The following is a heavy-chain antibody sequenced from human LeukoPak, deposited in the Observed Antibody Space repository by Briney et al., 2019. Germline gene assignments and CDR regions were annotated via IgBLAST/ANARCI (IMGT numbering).Heavy chain of an antibody. D-gene: IGHD2-15*01. Sequence: SETLSLTCAVYGGSFSGYYWSWIRQPPGKGLEWIGEINHSGSTNYNPSLKSRVTISVDTSKNQFSLKLSSVTAADTAVYYCARVRSRGGSCYSDYWGQGTLVTVS. CDR3: ARVRSRGGSCYSDY. V-gene: IGHV4-34*01. CDR2: INHSGST. J-gene: IGHJ4*02. CDR1: GGSFSGYY.